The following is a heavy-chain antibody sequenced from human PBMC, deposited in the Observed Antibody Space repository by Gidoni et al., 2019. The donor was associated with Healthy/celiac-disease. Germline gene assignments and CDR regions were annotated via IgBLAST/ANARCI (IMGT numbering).Heavy chain of an antibody. V-gene: IGHV3-30*01. D-gene: IGHD3-16*01. CDR2: ISYDGSNK. CDR1: GFTFRSYA. Sequence: QVQLVESGGGVVQPGWSLSLSCAASGFTFRSYAMHWVRQAPGKGLEWVAVISYDGSNKYYADSVKGRFTISRDNSKNTLYLQMNSLRAEDTAVYYCARDLFGGGSGLQIYYYGMDVWGQGTTVTVSS. J-gene: IGHJ6*02. CDR3: ARDLFGGGSGLQIYYYGMDV.